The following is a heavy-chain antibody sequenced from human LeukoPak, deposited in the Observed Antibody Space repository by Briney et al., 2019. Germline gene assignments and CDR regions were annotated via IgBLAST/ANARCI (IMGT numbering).Heavy chain of an antibody. J-gene: IGHJ5*02. D-gene: IGHD2-15*01. V-gene: IGHV1-18*01. CDR1: GYTFTTYA. CDR3: ARVALGSWYFGWFDP. Sequence: ASVKVSCTASGYTFTTYAISWVRQAPGQGLEWMGWISTYNGNTNYAQKFQGRVTLTTDTSTSTAYMDLRSLRSDDTAVYHCARVALGSWYFGWFDPWGQGTLVTVSS. CDR2: ISTYNGNT.